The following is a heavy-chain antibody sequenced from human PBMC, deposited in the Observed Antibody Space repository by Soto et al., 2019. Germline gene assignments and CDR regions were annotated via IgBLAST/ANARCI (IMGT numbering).Heavy chain of an antibody. J-gene: IGHJ5*02. CDR3: ARDQGGSWSISSSGFDP. CDR1: GFTFSSYG. CDR2: IWYDGSNK. D-gene: IGHD6-13*01. Sequence: QVQLVESGGGVVQPGRSLRLSCAASGFTFSSYGMHWVRQAPGKGLEWVAVIWYDGSNKYYADSVKGRFTISRDNSKNTLYLQMNSLRAEDTAVYYCARDQGGSWSISSSGFDPWGQGTLVTVSS. V-gene: IGHV3-33*01.